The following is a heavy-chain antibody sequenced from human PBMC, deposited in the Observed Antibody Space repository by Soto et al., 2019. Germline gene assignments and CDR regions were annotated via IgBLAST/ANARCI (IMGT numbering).Heavy chain of an antibody. CDR2: IVVGSGNT. CDR3: AASPHSGSLQRGTYYGMDV. CDR1: GFTFSVSA. D-gene: IGHD1-26*01. J-gene: IGHJ6*02. Sequence: QMQLVQSGPEVKKPGTSVKVSCKASGFTFSVSAVQWVRQARGQSLEWIGWIVVGSGNTNYAQKFQERVTITRDMSTSTTYMELSSLRFEDTAVYYCAASPHSGSLQRGTYYGMDVWGQGTTVTVSS. V-gene: IGHV1-58*01.